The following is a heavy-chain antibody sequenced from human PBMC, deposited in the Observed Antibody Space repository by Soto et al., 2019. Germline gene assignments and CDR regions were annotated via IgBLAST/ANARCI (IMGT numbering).Heavy chain of an antibody. CDR1: SVSRSSNY. V-gene: IGHV3-53*01. J-gene: IGHJ6*02. D-gene: IGHD5-18*01. Sequence: SPGISRPPSSVSRSSNYMSYVRQAPGKGLEWVSVIYSGGNTHYADSVKGRFTISRDNSKNTLYLQMNSLRAEDTAVYYCARDSTWIPYYHYGMDVWGQGTTVTVS. CDR3: ARDSTWIPYYHYGMDV. CDR2: IYSGGNT.